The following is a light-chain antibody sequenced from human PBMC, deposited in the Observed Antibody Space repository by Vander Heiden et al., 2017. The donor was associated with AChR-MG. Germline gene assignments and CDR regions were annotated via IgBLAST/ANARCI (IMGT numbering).Light chain of an antibody. V-gene: IGLV2-14*03. CDR2: DVS. J-gene: IGLJ1*01. Sequence: QSVLTQPASVSGSPGQSITISCTGTSSDVGGYNFVSWYQQHPDKAPKLLIFDVSDRPSGVSDRFSGSKAGNTASLTISGLQAEDEADYYCSSYTSSGTQVFGTGTKVTVL. CDR1: SSDVGGYNF. CDR3: SSYTSSGTQV.